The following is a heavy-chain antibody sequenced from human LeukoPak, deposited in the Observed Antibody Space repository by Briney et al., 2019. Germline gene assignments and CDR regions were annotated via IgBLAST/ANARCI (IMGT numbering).Heavy chain of an antibody. V-gene: IGHV3-74*01. CDR1: GFTFSNYW. CDR2: IKGDGSHT. J-gene: IGHJ5*01. D-gene: IGHD3-9*01. CDR3: VRDWDHFDFDS. Sequence: PGGSLRLSCAASGFTFSNYWMHWVRQAPGKGQVWVSRIKGDGSHTIYADSVKGRFTISRDNAKNTLYLQMKSLRAEDTAVYYCVRDWDHFDFDSWGQGTLVTVSS.